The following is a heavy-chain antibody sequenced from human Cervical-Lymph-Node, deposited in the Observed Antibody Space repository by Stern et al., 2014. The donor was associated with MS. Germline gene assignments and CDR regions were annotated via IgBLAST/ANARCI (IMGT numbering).Heavy chain of an antibody. J-gene: IGHJ6*02. CDR1: GFSLSSYW. CDR2: IKQDGSER. V-gene: IGHV3-7*01. D-gene: IGHD2-15*01. CDR3: ARDCGSGSCYQTQYYYGVDV. Sequence: EVQLVESGGGLVQPGRSQRLSCAGSGFSLSSYWMSWVRQAPGTGPELVATIKQDGSERYYVASVKGRFTISRDNSKNSVFLQMNSLRVDDTSVYYCARDCGSGSCYQTQYYYGVDVWGQGTTVIVSS.